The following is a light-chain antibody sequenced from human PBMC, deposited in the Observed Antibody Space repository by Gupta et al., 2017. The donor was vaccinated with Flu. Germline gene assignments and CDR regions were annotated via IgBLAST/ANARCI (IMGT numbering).Light chain of an antibody. J-gene: IGKJ5*01. Sequence: VMTQSPLSLPVIPGEPASISCRSSQSLLYTDGYNYLEWYLQKPGQSPQLLIYLTSNRASGVPDRFSGSGSGTDFTLKISRVEAEDVGLYYCGQELDSLTFGQGTRLE. V-gene: IGKV2-28*01. CDR2: LTS. CDR3: GQELDSLT. CDR1: QSLLYTDGYNY.